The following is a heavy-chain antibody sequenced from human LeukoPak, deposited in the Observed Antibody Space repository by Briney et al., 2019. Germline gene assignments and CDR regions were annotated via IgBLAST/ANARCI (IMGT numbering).Heavy chain of an antibody. CDR1: GGSFSGYY. CDR3: ARARQYYFGSGSYGW. CDR2: INHSGST. Sequence: SETLSLTCAVYGGSFSGYYWSWIRQPPGKGLEWIGEINHSGSTNYNPSLKSRVTLSGDTSNNQLSLKLSSVTAADTAVYYCARARQYYFGSGSYGWWGQGTLVTVSS. J-gene: IGHJ4*02. V-gene: IGHV4-34*01. D-gene: IGHD3-10*01.